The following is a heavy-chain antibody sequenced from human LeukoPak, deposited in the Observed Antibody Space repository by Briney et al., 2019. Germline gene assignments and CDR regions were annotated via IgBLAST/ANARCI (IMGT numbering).Heavy chain of an antibody. CDR2: IIPIFGTA. CDR3: AREGAPPNCSAP. V-gene: IGHV1-69*05. J-gene: IGHJ5*02. D-gene: IGHD2-15*01. Sequence: SVKVSCKASGGTFSSFAINWVRQAPGQGLEWMGGIIPIFGTANYPQKFQGRVTITTDESTSTAYMELSSLRSEDTAVYYCAREGAPPNCSAPWAKEPRVPVPS. CDR1: GGTFSSFA.